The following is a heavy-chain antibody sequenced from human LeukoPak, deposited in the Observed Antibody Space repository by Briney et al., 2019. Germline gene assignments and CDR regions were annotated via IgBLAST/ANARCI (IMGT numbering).Heavy chain of an antibody. CDR1: GYTFTSYG. CDR2: ISAYNGNT. J-gene: IGHJ4*02. V-gene: IGHV1-18*01. CDR3: ATAPRPDYFDY. Sequence: RASVKVSCKASGYTFTSYGISWVRQAPGQGLEWMGWISAYNGNTNYAQKLQGRVTMTTDTSTSTAYMELSSLRSEDTAVYYCATAPRPDYFDYWGQGTLVTVSS.